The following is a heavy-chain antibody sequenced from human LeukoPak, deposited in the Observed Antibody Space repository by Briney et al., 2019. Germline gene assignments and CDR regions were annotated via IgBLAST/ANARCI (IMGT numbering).Heavy chain of an antibody. CDR2: IYSGGST. CDR3: AKAYYYDSSGYYYH. V-gene: IGHV3-53*01. CDR1: GFTVSSNY. D-gene: IGHD3-22*01. Sequence: GGSLRLSCAASGFTVSSNYMSWVRQAPGKGLEWVSVIYSGGSTYYADSVKGRFTISRDNSKNTLYLQMNSLRAEDTAVYYCAKAYYYDSSGYYYHWGQGTLVTVSS. J-gene: IGHJ5*02.